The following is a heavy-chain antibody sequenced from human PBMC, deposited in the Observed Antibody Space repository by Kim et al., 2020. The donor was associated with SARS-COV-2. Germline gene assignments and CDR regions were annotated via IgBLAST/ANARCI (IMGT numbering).Heavy chain of an antibody. J-gene: IGHJ5*02. CDR2: ISYDGSNK. CDR1: GFTFSSYA. V-gene: IGHV3-30*04. Sequence: GGSLRLSCAASGFTFSSYAMHWVRQAPGKGLEWVAVISYDGSNKYYADSVKGRFTISRDNSKNTLYLQMNSLRAEDTAVYYCARPYSGGYLNWFDPWGQGPLVTVSS. CDR3: ARPYSGGYLNWFDP. D-gene: IGHD1-26*01.